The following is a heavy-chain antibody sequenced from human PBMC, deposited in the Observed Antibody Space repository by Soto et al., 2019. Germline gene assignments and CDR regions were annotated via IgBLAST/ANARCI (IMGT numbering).Heavy chain of an antibody. CDR2: IYHSGST. V-gene: IGHV4-34*01. D-gene: IGHD1-20*01. CDR3: ARGKRSRGIRTTPNSWFDP. Sequence: SETLSLTCAVYGGSFSDYYWTWIRQPPGKGLGWIGEIYHSGSTNYNPSLKSRVTISVDTSKNQFSLNLTSVTAADTAVYYCARGKRSRGIRTTPNSWFDPWGQGTLVTVSS. J-gene: IGHJ5*02. CDR1: GGSFSDYY.